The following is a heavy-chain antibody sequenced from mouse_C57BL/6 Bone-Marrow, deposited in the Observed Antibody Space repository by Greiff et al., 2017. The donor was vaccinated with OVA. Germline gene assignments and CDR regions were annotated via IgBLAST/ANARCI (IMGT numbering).Heavy chain of an antibody. J-gene: IGHJ2*01. CDR1: GYAFSSYW. D-gene: IGHD1-1*01. V-gene: IGHV1-80*01. CDR3: ARALCYGGSLDY. Sequence: VQRVESGAELVKPGASVKISCKASGYAFSSYWMNWVKQRPGKGLEWIGQIYPGDGDTNHNGKFKGKATLTADKSSSTAYRQLSSLTSEDSAVYFCARALCYGGSLDYWGQGTTLTVSS. CDR2: IYPGDGDT.